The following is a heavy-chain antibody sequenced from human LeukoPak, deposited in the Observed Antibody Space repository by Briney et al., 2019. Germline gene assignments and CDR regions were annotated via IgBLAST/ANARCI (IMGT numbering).Heavy chain of an antibody. Sequence: PSETLSLSCTVSGGSISSYYWSWIRQPPGKGLEWIGYIYYSGSTNYNPSLKSRVTISVDTSKNQFSLKLSSVTAADTVVYYCARRGGAAAGVFDYWGQGTLVTVSS. D-gene: IGHD6-13*01. V-gene: IGHV4-59*08. CDR2: IYYSGST. CDR3: ARRGGAAAGVFDY. CDR1: GGSISSYY. J-gene: IGHJ4*02.